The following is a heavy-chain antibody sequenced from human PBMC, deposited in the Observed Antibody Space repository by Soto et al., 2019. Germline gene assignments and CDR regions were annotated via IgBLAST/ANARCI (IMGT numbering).Heavy chain of an antibody. D-gene: IGHD4-17*01. Sequence: QVQLVQSGAEVKKPGSSVKVSCKASGGTFSTYTITWVRQAPGQGLEWMGRIITILGIANYAQKFQGRVTISADTSTSTAYMELSSLRSDDTAVYYCARVYPTDSYYFGMDVWGQGTTVTVTS. CDR3: ARVYPTDSYYFGMDV. J-gene: IGHJ6*02. CDR1: GGTFSTYT. V-gene: IGHV1-69*02. CDR2: IITILGIA.